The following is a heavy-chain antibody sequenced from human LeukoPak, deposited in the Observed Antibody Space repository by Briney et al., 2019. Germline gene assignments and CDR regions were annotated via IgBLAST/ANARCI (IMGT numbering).Heavy chain of an antibody. J-gene: IGHJ4*02. CDR3: ASTSYYYDSSGYYY. CDR2: ISAYNGNT. CDR1: GYTFTSYG. V-gene: IGHV1-18*01. Sequence: ASVKVSCKASGYTFTSYGISWVRQAPGQGLEWMGWISAYNGNTNYAQKLQGRVTMTTDTSTSTACMELRSLRSDDTAVYYCASTSYYYDSSGYYYWGQGTLVTVSS. D-gene: IGHD3-22*01.